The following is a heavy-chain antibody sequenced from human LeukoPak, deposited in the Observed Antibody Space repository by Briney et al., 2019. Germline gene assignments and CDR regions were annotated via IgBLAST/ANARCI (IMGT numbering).Heavy chain of an antibody. V-gene: IGHV3-7*01. J-gene: IGHJ4*02. Sequence: GGSLRLSCTASGFTFSDYWMTWVRQAPGRGLEWVANIKQDGSAKYYVDSVKGRFTISRDNAKNSLYLQMDSLRVEDTATYYCARWRGSTSERSDYWGQGTLVTVSS. CDR1: GFTFSDYW. CDR3: ARWRGSTSERSDY. CDR2: IKQDGSAK. D-gene: IGHD2-2*01.